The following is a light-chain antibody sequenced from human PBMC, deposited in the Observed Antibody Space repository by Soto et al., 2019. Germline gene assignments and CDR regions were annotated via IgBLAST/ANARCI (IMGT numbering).Light chain of an antibody. CDR1: QGIGVT. V-gene: IGKV3-15*01. Sequence: EIVMTQSPATLSVSPGEGATLSCRASQGIGVTLAWYQQKPGQNPRLLIYNAFTRATGVPARFSGSGSGTDFTLTIISLQSEDFAVYYCHRYNGWPLTLGGGAKVDIK. J-gene: IGKJ4*01. CDR3: HRYNGWPLT. CDR2: NAF.